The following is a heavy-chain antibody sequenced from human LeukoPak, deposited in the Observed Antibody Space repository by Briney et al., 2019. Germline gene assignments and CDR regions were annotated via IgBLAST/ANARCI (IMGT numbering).Heavy chain of an antibody. CDR2: ISGSGGST. CDR3: AKTSSSGYLDDY. CDR1: GFTFSSYA. Sequence: GGSLRLSCAASGFTFSSYAMSWVRQAPGKGLEGVSAISGSGGSTYYADSVKGRFTISRDNSKNTLYLQMTSLRAEDTAVYYCAKTSSSGYLDDYWGQGTLVTVSS. D-gene: IGHD3-9*01. J-gene: IGHJ4*02. V-gene: IGHV3-23*01.